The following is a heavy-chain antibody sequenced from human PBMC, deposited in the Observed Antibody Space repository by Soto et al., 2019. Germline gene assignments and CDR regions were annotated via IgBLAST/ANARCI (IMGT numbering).Heavy chain of an antibody. CDR2: IYYSGST. D-gene: IGHD6-19*01. CDR3: ARMGSGWYDEYYFDY. CDR1: GGSISSYY. V-gene: IGHV4-59*08. J-gene: IGHJ4*02. Sequence: SETLSLTCTVSGGSISSYYWSWIRQPPGKGLEWIGYIYYSGSTNYNPSLKSRVTISVDTSKNQFSLKLSSVTAADTAVYYCARMGSGWYDEYYFDYWGQGTLLTVSS.